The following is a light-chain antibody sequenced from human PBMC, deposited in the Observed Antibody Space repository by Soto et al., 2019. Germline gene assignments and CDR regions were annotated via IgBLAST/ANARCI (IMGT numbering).Light chain of an antibody. CDR2: EGT. CDR3: CSYAGLSAWV. Sequence: QSALTQPASVSGSPGQSITISCTGTSSDVGSYKLVSWYQQHPGNAPKLMIYEGTKRPSGISNRFSGSKSGNTASLTISGLQAEDEADYYCCSYAGLSAWVFGGGTKLTVL. CDR1: SSDVGSYKL. V-gene: IGLV2-23*01. J-gene: IGLJ3*02.